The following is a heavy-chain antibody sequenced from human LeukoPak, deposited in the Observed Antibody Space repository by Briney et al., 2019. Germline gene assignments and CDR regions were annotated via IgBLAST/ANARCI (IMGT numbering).Heavy chain of an antibody. Sequence: SETLSLTCTVSGGSISTYYWSWIRQPPGKGLEWIGYIYYSGSINYNPSLKSRVTISVDTSKNQFSLKLSSVTAADTAVYYCALYSGYDPKFDYWGQGTLVTVSS. J-gene: IGHJ4*02. CDR3: ALYSGYDPKFDY. CDR1: GGSISTYY. V-gene: IGHV4-59*08. CDR2: IYYSGSI. D-gene: IGHD5-12*01.